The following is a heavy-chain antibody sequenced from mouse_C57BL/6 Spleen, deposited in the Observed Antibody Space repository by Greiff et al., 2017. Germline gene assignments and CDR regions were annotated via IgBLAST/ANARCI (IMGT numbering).Heavy chain of an antibody. CDR3: ARKKTTVGFDY. V-gene: IGHV2-2*01. CDR2: IWSGGRT. CDR1: GFSLTSYG. D-gene: IGHD1-1*01. Sequence: VTLMESGPGLVQPSQSLSITCTVSGFSLTSYGVHWVRQSPGKGLEWLGVIWSGGRTDYNAAFISRLSISKDNSKSQVFFKMNSLQADDTAIYYCARKKTTVGFDYWGQGTTLTVSS. J-gene: IGHJ2*01.